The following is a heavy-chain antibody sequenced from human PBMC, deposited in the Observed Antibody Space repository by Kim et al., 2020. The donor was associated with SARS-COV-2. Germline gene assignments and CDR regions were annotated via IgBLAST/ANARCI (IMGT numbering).Heavy chain of an antibody. CDR2: ISYDGSNK. V-gene: IGHV3-30*18. J-gene: IGHJ6*01. CDR3: AKDSAKYYNDSSGFYY. D-gene: IGHD3-22*01. Sequence: GGSLRLSCAASGFTFSSYGMHWVRQAPGKGLEWVAVISYDGSNKYYADPVKGRFTTSRDNSKNTLYLQMNSLRAEETAVYYCAKDSAKYYNDSSGFYY. CDR1: GFTFSSYG.